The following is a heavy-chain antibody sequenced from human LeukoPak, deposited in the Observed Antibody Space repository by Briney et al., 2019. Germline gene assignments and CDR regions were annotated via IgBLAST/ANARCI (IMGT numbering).Heavy chain of an antibody. Sequence: GGSLRLSCSASGFTFSSHAMHWVRQAPAKGPEYVSAISSNGGDKYYRESVKGRFTISRDNSKNTLYLQMSSLRVEDTAVYYCVKAVYEGSGYYYADWGQGTLVTVSS. D-gene: IGHD3-22*01. V-gene: IGHV3-64D*09. J-gene: IGHJ4*02. CDR3: VKAVYEGSGYYYAD. CDR1: GFTFSSHA. CDR2: ISSNGGDK.